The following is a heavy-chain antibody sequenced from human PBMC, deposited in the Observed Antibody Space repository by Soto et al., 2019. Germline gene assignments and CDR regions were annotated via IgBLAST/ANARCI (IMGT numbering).Heavy chain of an antibody. CDR2: IYYSGSA. D-gene: IGHD4-17*01. V-gene: IGHV4-39*01. CDR3: ARHGVDYGDYASYYYYGMDV. Sequence: ETLSLTCTVSGRSISSGPYYWGWIRQPPGKGLEWIGFIYYSGSAYYNPSLKSRVTISIDTSKNQFSLKLTYVTAADTAVFYCARHGVDYGDYASYYYYGMDVWGRGTTVTVSS. CDR1: GRSISSGPYY. J-gene: IGHJ6*02.